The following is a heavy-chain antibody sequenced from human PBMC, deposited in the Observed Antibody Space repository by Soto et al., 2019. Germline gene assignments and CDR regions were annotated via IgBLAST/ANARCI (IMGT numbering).Heavy chain of an antibody. CDR2: ISSSSSYI. J-gene: IGHJ6*02. V-gene: IGHV3-21*01. D-gene: IGHD6-13*01. CDR1: GFTFSSYS. CDR3: ARDTSIAAAVDYYYYGMDV. Sequence: GSLRLSCAASGFTFSSYSMNWVRQAPGKGLEWVSSISSSSSYIYYADSVKGRFTISRDNAKNSLYLQMNSLRAEDTAVYYCARDTSIAAAVDYYYYGMDVWGQGTTVTVSS.